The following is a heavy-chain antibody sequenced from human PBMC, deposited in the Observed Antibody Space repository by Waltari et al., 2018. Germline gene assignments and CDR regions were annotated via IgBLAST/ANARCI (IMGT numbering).Heavy chain of an antibody. D-gene: IGHD2-8*01. CDR1: GFNFGSYS. V-gene: IGHV3-23*01. J-gene: IGHJ4*02. Sequence: EVQLLESGGGLVQPGESLRLSCVASGFNFGSYSMSWVRQAPGKGLEGVSTMDGPTTNTHYADSVEGRFTISRDNSKNTLYLHMNSLRADDTAIYYCATWMVSHFDYWGQGTLVTASP. CDR2: MDGPTTNT. CDR3: ATWMVSHFDY.